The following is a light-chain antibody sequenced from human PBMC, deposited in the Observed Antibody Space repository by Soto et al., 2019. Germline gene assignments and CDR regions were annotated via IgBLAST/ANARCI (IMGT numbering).Light chain of an antibody. J-gene: IGLJ2*01. CDR3: SSYTSSATVL. V-gene: IGLV2-18*02. Sequence: QSALTQPPSVSGSPGQSVTISCTGTSSDVGYYDRVSWYQQPPGTAPKLMIYEVRNRPSGVPDRFSGSKSGNTASLTISGLQPEDEADYYCSSYTSSATVLFGGGTKLTVL. CDR2: EVR. CDR1: SSDVGYYDR.